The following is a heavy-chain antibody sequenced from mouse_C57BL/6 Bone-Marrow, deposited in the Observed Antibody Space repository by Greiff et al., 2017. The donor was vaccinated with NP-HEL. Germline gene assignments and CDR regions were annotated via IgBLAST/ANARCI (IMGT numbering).Heavy chain of an antibody. D-gene: IGHD2-4*01. V-gene: IGHV1-61*01. Sequence: QVQLQQPGAELVRPGSSVKLSCKASGYTFTSYWMDWVKQRPGQGLEWIGNIYPSDSETHYNQKFKDKATLTVDKSSSTAYMQLSSLTSADSAVDDCARWDYDGYFDYWGQGTTLTVSS. CDR1: GYTFTSYW. CDR2: IYPSDSET. CDR3: ARWDYDGYFDY. J-gene: IGHJ2*01.